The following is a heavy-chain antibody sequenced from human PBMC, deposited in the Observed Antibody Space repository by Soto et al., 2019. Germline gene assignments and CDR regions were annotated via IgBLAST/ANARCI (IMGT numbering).Heavy chain of an antibody. Sequence: SVKVSCKTSGDSFSGYSISWVRQAPGQGLEWMGGIIPIFGTTNYAQRFHGRVTITADKSTSTVYMELYSLKSEDTAVYYCARDLGSGYDPGDYWGQGTLVTSPQ. J-gene: IGHJ4*02. V-gene: IGHV1-69*06. CDR1: GDSFSGYS. CDR2: IIPIFGTT. CDR3: ARDLGSGYDPGDY. D-gene: IGHD5-12*01.